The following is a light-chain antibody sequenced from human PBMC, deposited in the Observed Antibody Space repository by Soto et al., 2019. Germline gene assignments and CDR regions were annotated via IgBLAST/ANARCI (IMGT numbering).Light chain of an antibody. J-gene: IGKJ2*01. Sequence: IHMTQSPSTLSASVGDRVTITCRASQSISSWLAWYQQKPGKAPKLLIYKASSLESGVPSRFSGSGSGTEFTLTISSLQPDDFATYYCQQYNSPYTFGQGTKLEMK. CDR1: QSISSW. CDR2: KAS. V-gene: IGKV1-5*03. CDR3: QQYNSPYT.